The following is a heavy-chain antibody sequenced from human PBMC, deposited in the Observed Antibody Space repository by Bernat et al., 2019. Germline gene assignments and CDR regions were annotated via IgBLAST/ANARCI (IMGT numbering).Heavy chain of an antibody. Sequence: EVQLLESGGGLVQPGGSLRLSCAASGFTFSSYAMSWVRQAPGKGLEWVSAISGSGGNTYYADSVKGRFTISRDNSRNTLYLQMNSLRAEDTAVYYCARGGWSHGFDIWGQGTMVTVSS. CDR1: GFTFSSYA. CDR3: ARGGWSHGFDI. J-gene: IGHJ3*02. CDR2: ISGSGGNT. V-gene: IGHV3-23*01. D-gene: IGHD3-3*01.